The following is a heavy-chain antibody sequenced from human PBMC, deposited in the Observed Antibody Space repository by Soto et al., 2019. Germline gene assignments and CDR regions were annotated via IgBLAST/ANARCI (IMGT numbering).Heavy chain of an antibody. V-gene: IGHV3-33*01. CDR3: ARGYNFWSGYYPYDY. Sequence: QVQLVESGGGVVQPGRSLRLSCAASGFTFSSYGMHWVRQAPGKGLEWVAVIWYDGSNKYYADSVKGRSTISRDNSKNTLYLQMNSLRAEDTAVYYCARGYNFWSGYYPYDYWGQGTLVTVSS. CDR2: IWYDGSNK. CDR1: GFTFSSYG. D-gene: IGHD3-3*01. J-gene: IGHJ4*02.